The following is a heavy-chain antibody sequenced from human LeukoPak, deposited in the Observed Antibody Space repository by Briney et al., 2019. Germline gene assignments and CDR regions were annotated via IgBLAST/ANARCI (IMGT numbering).Heavy chain of an antibody. J-gene: IGHJ4*02. CDR3: TTTTTMVTGY. D-gene: IGHD4-23*01. Sequence: GGSLRLSCAASGYTFSEVWMRWVRQAPGRGLEWVGRSRTHGETTDYGAPVKGRFTISRDDSKNTLSLQMNSLKTEDTAVYYCTTTTTMVTGYWGQGTLVSVSS. V-gene: IGHV3-15*01. CDR2: SRTHGETT. CDR1: GYTFSEVW.